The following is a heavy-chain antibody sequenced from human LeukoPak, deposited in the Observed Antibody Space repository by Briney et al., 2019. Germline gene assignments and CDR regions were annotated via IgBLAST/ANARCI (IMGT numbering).Heavy chain of an antibody. D-gene: IGHD2-2*02. J-gene: IGHJ5*02. CDR1: GASISSSSYY. CDR2: IYYSGST. CDR3: ARPRGCSSTSCHKGNWFDP. Sequence: SETLSLTCTVSGASISSSSYYWGWIRQPPGKGLEWIGSIYYSGSTYYNPSLKSRATISVDTSKNQFSLKLSSVTAADTAVYYCARPRGCSSTSCHKGNWFDPWGQGTLVTVSS. V-gene: IGHV4-39*01.